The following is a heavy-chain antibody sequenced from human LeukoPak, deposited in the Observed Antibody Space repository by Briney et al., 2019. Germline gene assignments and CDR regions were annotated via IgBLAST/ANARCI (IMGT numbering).Heavy chain of an antibody. CDR3: ARRTFPQSTVTTSYYYMDV. D-gene: IGHD4-11*01. Sequence: PGGSLRLSCAASGFTFRGYSMNGVRQAPGKGLEWVSSISSTSSYIYYADSVKGRFTISRDNAKNSLYLQMNSLRDENTGVYYCARRTFPQSTVTTSYYYMDVWGKGTTVTVSS. J-gene: IGHJ6*03. CDR2: ISSTSSYI. CDR1: GFTFRGYS. V-gene: IGHV3-21*01.